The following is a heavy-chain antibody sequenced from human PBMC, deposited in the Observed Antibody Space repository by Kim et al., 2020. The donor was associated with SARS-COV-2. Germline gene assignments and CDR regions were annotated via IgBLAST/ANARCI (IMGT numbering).Heavy chain of an antibody. J-gene: IGHJ4*02. CDR1: GGSISSYY. V-gene: IGHV4-59*01. CDR2: IYYSGST. Sequence: SETLSLTCTVSGGSISSYYWSWIRQPPGKGLEWIGYIYYSGSTNYNPSLKSRVTISVDTSKNQFSLKLSSVTAADTAVYYCARDPYGDYPGYWGQGTLVTVSS. D-gene: IGHD4-17*01. CDR3: ARDPYGDYPGY.